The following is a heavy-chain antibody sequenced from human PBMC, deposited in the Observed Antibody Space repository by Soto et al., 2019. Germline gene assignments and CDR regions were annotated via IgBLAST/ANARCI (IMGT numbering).Heavy chain of an antibody. CDR2: RSSDGSST. J-gene: IGHJ4*02. D-gene: IGHD4-17*01. CDR3: ARGTVRDHDFGDH. Sequence: EVQLVESGGDLVQPGGSLRLSCAASGFTFSTYWMHWVRQVPGKGPEWVSRRSSDGSSTAYADFVRGRFIISGDNAKNTLYLQMNSLRVDDTAVYYCARGTVRDHDFGDHWGLGTLVAVSS. V-gene: IGHV3-74*01. CDR1: GFTFSTYW.